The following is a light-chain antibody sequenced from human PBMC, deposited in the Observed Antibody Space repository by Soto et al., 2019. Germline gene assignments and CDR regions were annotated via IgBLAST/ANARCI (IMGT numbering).Light chain of an antibody. CDR2: AAA. CDR1: QGIGND. Sequence: AIQMAQSPSSLSASVGDRVTITCRASQGIGNDVGWFQQKPGKAPKLLIYAAATLQSGVPSRFSGSRSGTDSTITISSLQPEDFATYYCLQDHNYPLTFGGGTKVEIK. J-gene: IGKJ4*01. CDR3: LQDHNYPLT. V-gene: IGKV1-6*02.